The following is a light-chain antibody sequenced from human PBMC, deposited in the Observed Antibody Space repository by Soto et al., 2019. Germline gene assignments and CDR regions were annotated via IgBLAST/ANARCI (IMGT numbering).Light chain of an antibody. CDR3: QQYGSSGT. J-gene: IGKJ1*01. CDR1: QSVSSN. CDR2: GAS. V-gene: IGKV3-20*01. Sequence: EIVMTQSPATLAVSPWERATLSCRASQSVSSNLAWYQQKPGQAPRLLIYGASNRATGIPDRFSGSGSGTDFTLTISRLEPEDFAVYYCQQYGSSGTFGQGTKV.